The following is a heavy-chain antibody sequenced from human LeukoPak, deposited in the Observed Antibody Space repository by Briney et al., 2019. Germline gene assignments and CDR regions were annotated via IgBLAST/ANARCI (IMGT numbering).Heavy chain of an antibody. CDR1: GFTFSSYA. Sequence: PGGSLRLSCAASGFTFSSYAMHWVRQAPGKGLEWVAVISYDGSNKYYADSVKGRFTISRDNSKNTLYLQMNSLRAEDTAVYYCARGDCSSTSCRGKDYWGQGTLVTVSS. CDR3: ARGDCSSTSCRGKDY. J-gene: IGHJ4*02. V-gene: IGHV3-30-3*01. D-gene: IGHD2-2*01. CDR2: ISYDGSNK.